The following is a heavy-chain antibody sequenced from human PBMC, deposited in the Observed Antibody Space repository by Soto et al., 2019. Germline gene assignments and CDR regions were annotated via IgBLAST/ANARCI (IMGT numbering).Heavy chain of an antibody. J-gene: IGHJ4*02. CDR2: VYNSGST. D-gene: IGHD3-3*01. V-gene: IGHV4-39*01. CDR1: GDSISSSNYY. Sequence: QLQLQESGPGLVKPSETLSLTCSVSGDSISSSNYYWGWIRQSPGKGLEWIGSVYNSGSTFYNPSLKGRVAITVDTSTDQFSLNLSSVTAADTAVYFCAKLRSFGRPCGATLHYWGPGTLVTVSS. CDR3: AKLRSFGRPCGATLHY.